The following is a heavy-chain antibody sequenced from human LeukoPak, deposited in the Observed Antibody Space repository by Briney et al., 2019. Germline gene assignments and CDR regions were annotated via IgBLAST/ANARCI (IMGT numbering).Heavy chain of an antibody. V-gene: IGHV1-69*04. CDR2: IIPILGIA. CDR1: GGTFSSYA. CDR3: ARGQWLVPIDY. Sequence: GSSVKVSCKASGGTFSSYAISWVRQAPGQGLEWMGRIIPILGIANYAQEFQGRVTITADKSTSTAYMELSSLRSEDTAVYYCARGQWLVPIDYWGQGTLVTVSS. D-gene: IGHD6-19*01. J-gene: IGHJ4*02.